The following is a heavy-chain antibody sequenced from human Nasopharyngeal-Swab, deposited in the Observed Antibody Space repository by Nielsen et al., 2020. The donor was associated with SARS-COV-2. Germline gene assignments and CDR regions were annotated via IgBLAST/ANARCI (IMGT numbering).Heavy chain of an antibody. Sequence: SETLSLTCTVSGGSLNSINYCWGWIRQPPGKGLEWIGSIYYSGSAYYNPSLKSRVTISVDTSKNQFSLKLSSVTAADTAVYYCARSEFRSGYYGTAEYYGLDVWGQGTTVTVSS. V-gene: IGHV4-39*07. CDR3: ARSEFRSGYYGTAEYYGLDV. CDR2: IYYSGSA. CDR1: GGSLNSINYC. J-gene: IGHJ6*02. D-gene: IGHD3-3*01.